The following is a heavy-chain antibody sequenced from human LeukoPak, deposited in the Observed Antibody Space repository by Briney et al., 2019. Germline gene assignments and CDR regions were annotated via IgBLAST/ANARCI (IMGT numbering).Heavy chain of an antibody. CDR2: IIPIFGTA. CDR1: GYTFTSYD. CDR3: ARARDFDWLLFPLDY. V-gene: IGHV1-69*13. Sequence: ASVKVSCKASGYTFTSYDISWVRQATGQGLEWMGGIIPIFGTANYAQKFQGRVTITADESTSTAYMELSSLRSEDTAVYYCARARDFDWLLFPLDYWGQGTLVTVSS. D-gene: IGHD3-9*01. J-gene: IGHJ4*02.